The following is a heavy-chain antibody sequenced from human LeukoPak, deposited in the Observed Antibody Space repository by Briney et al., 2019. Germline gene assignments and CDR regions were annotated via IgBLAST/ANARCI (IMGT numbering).Heavy chain of an antibody. CDR1: GFTFSDHH. Sequence: GGSLRLSCAASGFTFSDHHMDGVRQAPGKGLEWIGRSKNKDYAYNTVYAASVKGRFTFSRDDPKNSLYLQMNCVTTEDTAVYYCTRIFYYGTRGYYPDFWGQGTLVTVSS. CDR2: SKNKDYAYNT. D-gene: IGHD3-22*01. J-gene: IGHJ4*02. CDR3: TRIFYYGTRGYYPDF. V-gene: IGHV3-72*01.